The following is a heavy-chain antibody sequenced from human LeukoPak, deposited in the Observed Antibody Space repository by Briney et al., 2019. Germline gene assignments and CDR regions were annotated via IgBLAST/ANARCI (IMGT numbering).Heavy chain of an antibody. CDR1: GGSFSGYY. CDR2: MNPSGST. D-gene: IGHD3-22*01. Sequence: SETLSLTCAVYGGSFSGYYWTWIRQTPEKGQEWIGEMNPSGSTNYNPSLKSRVTISVDTSKNQFSLELSSVTAADTAVYYCARGRQDVTMIVVVMTAVSYYLDVWGKGTTVTVS. V-gene: IGHV4-34*01. J-gene: IGHJ6*03. CDR3: ARGRQDVTMIVVVMTAVSYYLDV.